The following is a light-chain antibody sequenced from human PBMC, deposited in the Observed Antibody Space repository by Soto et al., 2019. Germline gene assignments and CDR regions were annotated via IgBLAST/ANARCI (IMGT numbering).Light chain of an antibody. CDR1: QSVSSY. J-gene: IGKJ1*01. Sequence: EIVLTQSPATLSLSPGERATLSCRASQSVSSYLAWYQQKPGQAPRLLISDTSNRATGIPARFSGSGSGTDFTLTISSLEPEDFAVYYCQQRSNWPRTFGQGTKVDI. V-gene: IGKV3-11*01. CDR2: DTS. CDR3: QQRSNWPRT.